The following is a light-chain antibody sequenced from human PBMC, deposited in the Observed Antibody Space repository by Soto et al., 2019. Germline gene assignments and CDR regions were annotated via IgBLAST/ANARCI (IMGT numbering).Light chain of an antibody. J-gene: IGKJ5*01. CDR1: QSVGSR. Sequence: EIVMTHSPGTLSFSPGERATLSFRASQSVGSRLAWYQQKPGQAPRLLISGASSRATGIPDRFSGSGSGTDFTLTISRLEPEDFALYYCQHYVERSPITFGQGTRLEIK. CDR2: GAS. V-gene: IGKV3-20*01. CDR3: QHYVERSPIT.